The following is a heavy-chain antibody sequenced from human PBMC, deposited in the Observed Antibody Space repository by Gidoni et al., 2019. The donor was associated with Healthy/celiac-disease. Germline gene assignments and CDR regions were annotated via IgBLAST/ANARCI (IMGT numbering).Heavy chain of an antibody. CDR3: ARGSSTSCYLD. V-gene: IGHV1-2*04. CDR1: GYTFTGCY. Sequence: QVQLVQSGAEVKTPGASVKVSCKASGYTFTGCYMHWVRHAPGQGLGWMGWINPNSGGTNYAQKVQGWVTMTRDTSISTGYMELSRLGSDDTAVYYCARGSSTSCYLDWGQGTLVTVSS. CDR2: INPNSGGT. J-gene: IGHJ4*02. D-gene: IGHD2-2*01.